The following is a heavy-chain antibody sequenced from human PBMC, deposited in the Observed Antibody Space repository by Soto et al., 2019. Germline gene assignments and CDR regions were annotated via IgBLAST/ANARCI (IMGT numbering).Heavy chain of an antibody. D-gene: IGHD4-17*01. Sequence: PSETLSLTCAVYGGSFSGYYWSWIRQPPGKGLEWIGEINHSGSTNYNPSLESRVNISVDTSKNQFSLKLSSVTAADTAVYYCARDTVTTSDGVGPGYYYYGMDVWGQGTTVTVSS. CDR2: INHSGST. CDR1: GGSFSGYY. V-gene: IGHV4-34*01. J-gene: IGHJ6*02. CDR3: ARDTVTTSDGVGPGYYYYGMDV.